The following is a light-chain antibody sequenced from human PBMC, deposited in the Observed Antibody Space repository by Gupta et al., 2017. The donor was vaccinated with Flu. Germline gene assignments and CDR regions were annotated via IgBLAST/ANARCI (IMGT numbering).Light chain of an antibody. CDR2: EGS. CDR3: TSDTTNSTGV. CDR1: SSDVGRYNN. Sequence: SALTHPASVSGSPGQPITTSCTGPSSDVGRYNNVSWYQQHPDTAPKLMNDEGSHWPCGYSRRSAGTKARNTALLTIGGHQDEDEAYYCCTSDTTNSTGVFGGGTKLSVL. J-gene: IGLJ2*01. V-gene: IGLV2-14*01.